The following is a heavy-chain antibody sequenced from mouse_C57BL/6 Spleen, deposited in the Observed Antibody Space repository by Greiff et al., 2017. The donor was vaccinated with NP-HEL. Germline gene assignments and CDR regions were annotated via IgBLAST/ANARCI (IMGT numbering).Heavy chain of an antibody. CDR1: GFTFSSYA. CDR2: ISSGEGYI. J-gene: IGHJ2*01. CDR3: TRAPYYYGRESYFDY. Sequence: EVQVVESGEGLVKPGGSLKLSCAASGFTFSSYAMCWVRQTPEKRLEWVAYISSGEGYIYYAGTVKGRFTISRDNARNTLYLQMSSLKSEDTAVYYCTRAPYYYGRESYFDYWGQGTTLTVSS. D-gene: IGHD1-1*01. V-gene: IGHV5-9-1*02.